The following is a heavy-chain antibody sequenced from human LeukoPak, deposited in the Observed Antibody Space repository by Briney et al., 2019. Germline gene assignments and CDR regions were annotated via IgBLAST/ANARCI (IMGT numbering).Heavy chain of an antibody. Sequence: GGSLRLSCAASGFTFSSYAMHWVRQAPGKGLEWVAVISYDGSNKYYADSVKGRFTISRDNSKNTLYLQMNSLRAEDTAVYYCAREERYCSSTSCPRAPYYYYGMDVWGQGTTVTVSS. CDR2: ISYDGSNK. V-gene: IGHV3-30-3*01. CDR3: AREERYCSSTSCPRAPYYYYGMDV. D-gene: IGHD2-2*01. J-gene: IGHJ6*02. CDR1: GFTFSSYA.